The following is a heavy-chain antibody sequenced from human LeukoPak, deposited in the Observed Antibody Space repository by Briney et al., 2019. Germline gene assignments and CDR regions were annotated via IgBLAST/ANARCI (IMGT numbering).Heavy chain of an antibody. CDR2: VYYSGLN. J-gene: IGHJ5*02. D-gene: IGHD2-21*02. CDR3: ARVRWGDFDP. Sequence: SETLSRNCNVSGDSIISFYWAWIPHPPGKGLECIDYVYYSGLNNFSPSLKSRVTGSVDTSKSQVSLTLNAVTAAYTAIYYFARVRWGDFDPWGQGILVTVSS. V-gene: IGHV4-59*01. CDR1: GDSIISFY.